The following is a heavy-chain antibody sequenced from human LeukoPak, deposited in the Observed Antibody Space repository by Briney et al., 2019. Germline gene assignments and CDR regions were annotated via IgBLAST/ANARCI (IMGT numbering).Heavy chain of an antibody. J-gene: IGHJ4*02. CDR2: IYYSGST. D-gene: IGHD3-10*01. CDR1: GGSISSGDYY. CDR3: ARLQTAMVRGVIMRYFDY. Sequence: PSETLSLTCTVSGGSISSGDYYWSWIRQPPGKGLEWIGYIYYSGSTYYNPSLKSRVTISVDTSKNQFSLKLSSVTAADTAVYYCARLQTAMVRGVIMRYFDYWGQGTLVTVSS. V-gene: IGHV4-30-4*01.